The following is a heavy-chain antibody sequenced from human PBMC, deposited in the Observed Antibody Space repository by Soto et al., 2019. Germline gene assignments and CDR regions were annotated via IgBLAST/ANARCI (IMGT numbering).Heavy chain of an antibody. D-gene: IGHD6-6*01. V-gene: IGHV1-2*02. CDR2: INPNSGDT. CDR1: GYTFTGYY. CDR3: ARSVSTIAARPDY. J-gene: IGHJ4*02. Sequence: QVQLVQSGAEVKKPGASVKVSCKASGYTFTGYYMHWVRQAPGQGLEWMGWINPNSGDTNYAQKVQGRVTMTRDPSISTAYMELSKLRSDDTAVYYCARSVSTIAARPDYWGQGTLVTVSS.